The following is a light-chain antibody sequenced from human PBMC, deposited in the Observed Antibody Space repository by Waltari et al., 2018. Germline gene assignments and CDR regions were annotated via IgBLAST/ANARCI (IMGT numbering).Light chain of an antibody. V-gene: IGLV3-25*03. J-gene: IGLJ2*01. CDR2: KDS. Sequence: SFELTQPPSVSVSPGQTARPSCSGDALPNQYTYWYQQKPGQAPVLVIYKDSERPSGIPERFSGSSSGTTVTLTINGVQAEDEADYYCQSADHSAVVFGGGTKLTVL. CDR3: QSADHSAVV. CDR1: ALPNQY.